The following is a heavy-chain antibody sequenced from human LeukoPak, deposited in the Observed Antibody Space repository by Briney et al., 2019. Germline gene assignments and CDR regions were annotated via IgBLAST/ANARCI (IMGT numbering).Heavy chain of an antibody. D-gene: IGHD3-22*01. V-gene: IGHV3-23*01. CDR2: MCGSAGCT. CDR1: GFTFNIYA. CDR3: VRDRPNYHESNGHYYNRDGDH. Sequence: GGSLRPSCAASGFTFNIYAMSWVRLAPGKGLQWVASMCGSAGCTFYSDSVKGRFTISRDNSKNTLYLQMNSLRAEDTAIYYCVRDRPNYHESNGHYYNRDGDHWGQGTLVTVSS. J-gene: IGHJ5*02.